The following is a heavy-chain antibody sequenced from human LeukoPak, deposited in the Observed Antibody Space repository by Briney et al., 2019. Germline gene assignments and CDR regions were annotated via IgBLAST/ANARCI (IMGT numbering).Heavy chain of an antibody. CDR1: GFTFSNYW. J-gene: IGHJ5*02. V-gene: IGHV3-7*01. CDR3: AREYA. D-gene: IGHD2-8*01. Sequence: GGSLRLSSAASGFTFSNYWMHWVRQAPGKGLVWVANIKQDGSEKYYVDSVKGRFTISRDNAKNSLYLQMNSLRPEDTAVYYCAREYAWGQGTLVTVSS. CDR2: IKQDGSEK.